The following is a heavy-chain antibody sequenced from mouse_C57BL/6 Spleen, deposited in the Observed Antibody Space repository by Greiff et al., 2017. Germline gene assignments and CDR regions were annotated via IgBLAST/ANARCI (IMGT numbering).Heavy chain of an antibody. Sequence: EVKLVESGGGLVKPGGSLKLSCAASGFTFSSYAMSWVRQTPEKRLEWVATISDGGSYTYYPDNVQGRFTISRDNAKNNLYLQMSHLKSEDTAMYYCARDDYDGDPFDYWGQGTTLTVSS. CDR1: GFTFSSYA. D-gene: IGHD2-4*01. J-gene: IGHJ2*01. CDR2: ISDGGSYT. CDR3: ARDDYDGDPFDY. V-gene: IGHV5-4*01.